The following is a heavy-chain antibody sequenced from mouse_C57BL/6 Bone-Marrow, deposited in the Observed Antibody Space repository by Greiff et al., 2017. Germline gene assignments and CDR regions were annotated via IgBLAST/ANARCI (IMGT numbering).Heavy chain of an antibody. CDR2: ISNLAYSI. J-gene: IGHJ1*03. D-gene: IGHD1-1*01. CDR3: ARNTVVAADWYFDV. Sequence: EVQLVESGGGLVQPGGSLKLSCAASGFTFSDYGMAWVRQAPRTGPEWVAFISNLAYSIYYADTVTGRFTISREHGKTPLYLEMSSLRSEDTAMYYCARNTVVAADWYFDVWGTGTTVTVSS. CDR1: GFTFSDYG. V-gene: IGHV5-15*01.